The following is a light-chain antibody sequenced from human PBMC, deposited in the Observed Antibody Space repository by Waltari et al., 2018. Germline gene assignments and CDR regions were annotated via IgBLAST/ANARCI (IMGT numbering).Light chain of an antibody. CDR3: CSYAGNYVWA. Sequence: QSSLTQPAAGSGSPGQSVTISCTGASSDIGRCDIVCWYQQHPGNAPKLVISDVSKRHSGVSDRFSGSKSGDTVSLTISGLQFEDEVAYYCCSYAGNYVWAFGGETRLTVL. CDR1: SSDIGRCDI. CDR2: DVS. J-gene: IGLJ3*02. V-gene: IGLV2-23*02.